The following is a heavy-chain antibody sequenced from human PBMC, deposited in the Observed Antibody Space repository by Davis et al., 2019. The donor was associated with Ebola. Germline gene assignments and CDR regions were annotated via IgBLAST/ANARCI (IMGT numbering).Heavy chain of an antibody. CDR1: GFTFSSYS. V-gene: IGHV3-21*01. D-gene: IGHD2-21*02. CDR2: ISSSSSYI. CDR3: ARGVEGTANAFDY. Sequence: GESLKISCAASGFTFSSYSMNWVRQAPGKGLEWVSSISSSSSYIYYADSVKGRFTISRDNAKNSLYLQMNSLRAEDTAVYYCARGVEGTANAFDYWGQGTLVTVSS. J-gene: IGHJ4*02.